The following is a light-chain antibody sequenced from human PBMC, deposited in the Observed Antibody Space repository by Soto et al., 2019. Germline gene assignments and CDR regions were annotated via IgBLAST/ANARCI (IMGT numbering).Light chain of an antibody. CDR2: DAF. Sequence: EVVLTQSPATLSLSPGERATLSYRASQTVGSDYLAWYQQKPDQAPRLLIYDAFIRDSGVPDRFSGSGSGTDFTLTISRLEPEDFAVYYCQVYTSLPQTFGQGTKVDIK. J-gene: IGKJ1*01. V-gene: IGKV3-20*01. CDR3: QVYTSLPQT. CDR1: QTVGSDY.